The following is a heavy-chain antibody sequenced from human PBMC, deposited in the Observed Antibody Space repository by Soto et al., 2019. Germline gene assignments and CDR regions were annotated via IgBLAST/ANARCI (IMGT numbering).Heavy chain of an antibody. CDR2: INAGNGNT. D-gene: IGHD1-1*01. CDR3: ASRTATTRMTDAFDV. V-gene: IGHV1-3*01. J-gene: IGHJ3*01. CDR1: VYSFTSYA. Sequence: ASVKVSCKASVYSFTSYAMHWVLQAPGQRLEWVGWINAGNGNTQYLQKFQDRVTITRDTSASTAYMELSSLRSEDTDVYYCASRTATTRMTDAFDVWGKGRMVTV.